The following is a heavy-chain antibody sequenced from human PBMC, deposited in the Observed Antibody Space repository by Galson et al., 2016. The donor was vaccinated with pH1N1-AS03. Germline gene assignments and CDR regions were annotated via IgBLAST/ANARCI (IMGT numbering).Heavy chain of an antibody. V-gene: IGHV3-21*01. D-gene: IGHD3-22*01. Sequence: SLRLSCAASGFTLNAYSLNWVRQTPGTGLEWISSISRTSTYIYYADSVKGRFTISRDNTKNSLFLQMDNLRVEDTAVYYCARDGPLDYDSGAIPTVSECMDVWGQGTTVTVSS. CDR3: ARDGPLDYDSGAIPTVSECMDV. CDR2: ISRTSTYI. CDR1: GFTLNAYS. J-gene: IGHJ6*02.